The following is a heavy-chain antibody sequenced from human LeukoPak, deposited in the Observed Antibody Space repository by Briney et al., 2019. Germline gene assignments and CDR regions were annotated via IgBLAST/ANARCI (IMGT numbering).Heavy chain of an antibody. CDR2: IYHSGST. V-gene: IGHV4-38-2*02. D-gene: IGHD6-6*01. Sequence: SETLSLTCTVSGYSISSGYYWGWIRQPPGKGLEWIGRIYHSGSTYYNPSLKSRVTISVDTSKNQFSLKLRSVTAADTAVYYCARADSSSGRYYYYMDVWGKGTTVTVSS. CDR3: ARADSSSGRYYYYMDV. CDR1: GYSISSGYY. J-gene: IGHJ6*03.